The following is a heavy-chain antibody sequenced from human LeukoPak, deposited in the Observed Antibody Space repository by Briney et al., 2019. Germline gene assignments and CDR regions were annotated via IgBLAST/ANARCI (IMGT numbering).Heavy chain of an antibody. J-gene: IGHJ6*02. CDR1: GGTFSSYA. D-gene: IGHD3-22*01. V-gene: IGHV1-69*04. Sequence: GASVKVSCKASGGTFSSYAISWVRQAPVQGLEWMGRIIPILGIANYAQKFQGRVTITADKSTSTAYMELSSLRSEDTAVYYCARGESYYDSSGVPLGDYYYYGMDVWGQGTTVTVSS. CDR3: ARGESYYDSSGVPLGDYYYYGMDV. CDR2: IIPILGIA.